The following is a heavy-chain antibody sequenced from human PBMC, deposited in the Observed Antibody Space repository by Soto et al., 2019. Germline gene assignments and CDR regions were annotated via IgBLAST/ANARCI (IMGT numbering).Heavy chain of an antibody. CDR3: AKTYYYDSSGYSLYY. D-gene: IGHD3-22*01. V-gene: IGHV3-30*18. CDR1: GFIFSSYG. J-gene: IGHJ4*02. CDR2: ISYDGSNK. Sequence: QVQLVESGGGVVQPGRSLRLSCAASGFIFSSYGMNWVRQAPGKGLEWVAVISYDGSNKYYADSVKGRFTISRDNSKNTLYLQMNSLRAEDTAVYYCAKTYYYDSSGYSLYYWGQGTLVTVSS.